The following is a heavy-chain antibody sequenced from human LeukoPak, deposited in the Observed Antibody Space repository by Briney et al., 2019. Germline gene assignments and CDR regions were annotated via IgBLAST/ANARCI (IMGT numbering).Heavy chain of an antibody. V-gene: IGHV3-23*01. D-gene: IGHD6-6*01. J-gene: IGHJ4*02. CDR2: ISGSGGST. Sequence: AGGSLRLSCAASGLTLSNYAMSWVRQAPGKGVEWVSAISGSGGSTYYADSEKGRFTISRDNSKNTLYLQMNSLRAEDTAVYYCAKGLSSSSKFDYWGQGTLVTVSS. CDR3: AKGLSSSSKFDY. CDR1: GLTLSNYA.